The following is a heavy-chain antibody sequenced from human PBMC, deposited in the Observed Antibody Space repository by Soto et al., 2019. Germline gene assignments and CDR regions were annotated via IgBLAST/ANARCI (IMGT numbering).Heavy chain of an antibody. J-gene: IGHJ6*02. Sequence: QSGGSLRLSCAASGFTFSSYGMHWVRQAPGKGLEWVAVISYDGSNKYYADSVKGRFTISRDNSKNTLYLQMNSLRAEDTAVYYCAKRDSSGWSYYYYYGMDVWGQGTTVTVSS. V-gene: IGHV3-30*18. CDR1: GFTFSSYG. CDR2: ISYDGSNK. D-gene: IGHD6-19*01. CDR3: AKRDSSGWSYYYYYGMDV.